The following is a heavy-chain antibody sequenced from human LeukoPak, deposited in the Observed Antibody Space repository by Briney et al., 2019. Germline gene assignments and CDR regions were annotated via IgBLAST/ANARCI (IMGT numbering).Heavy chain of an antibody. J-gene: IGHJ4*02. CDR2: IYPGDSDS. Sequence: GESLKISCKGSGYTFTSYWIGWVRQLPGKGLEWMGIIYPGDSDSRYSPSFQGQVTISADKSISTAYLQWSSLKASDTAMYYCARPRGSGWRLQFDYWGQGTLATVSS. CDR3: ARPRGSGWRLQFDY. V-gene: IGHV5-51*01. D-gene: IGHD6-19*01. CDR1: GYTFTSYW.